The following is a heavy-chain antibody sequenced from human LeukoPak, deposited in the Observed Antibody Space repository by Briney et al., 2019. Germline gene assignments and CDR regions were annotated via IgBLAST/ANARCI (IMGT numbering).Heavy chain of an antibody. CDR2: IIPIFGTA. D-gene: IGHD3-10*01. V-gene: IGHV1-69*01. Sequence: GSSVKVSCKASGGTFSSYAISWVQQAPGQGLEWMGGIIPIFGTANYAQKFQGRVTITADESTSTAYMELSSLRSEDTAVYYCAKMRGSAYYYGMDVWGQGTTVTVSS. CDR3: AKMRGSAYYYGMDV. J-gene: IGHJ6*02. CDR1: GGTFSSYA.